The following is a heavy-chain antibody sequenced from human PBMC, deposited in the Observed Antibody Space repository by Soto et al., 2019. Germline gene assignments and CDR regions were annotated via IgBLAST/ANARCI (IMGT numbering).Heavy chain of an antibody. CDR1: GFTFSSYE. J-gene: IGHJ4*02. Sequence: PGGSLRLSXAASGFTFSSYEMNWVRQAPGKGLEWVSYISSSGSTIYYADSVKGRFTISRDNAKNSLYLQMNSLRAEDTAVYYCARDFIAARPYSSGLATPGSGYWGQGTLVTVS. V-gene: IGHV3-48*03. CDR2: ISSSGSTI. D-gene: IGHD6-6*01. CDR3: ARDFIAARPYSSGLATPGSGY.